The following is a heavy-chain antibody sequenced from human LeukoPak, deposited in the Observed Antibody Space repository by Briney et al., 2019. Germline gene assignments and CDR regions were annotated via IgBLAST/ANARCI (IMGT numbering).Heavy chain of an antibody. CDR3: DKGHGYCNGGSCCSPRSYGMDV. J-gene: IGHJ6*02. Sequence: GGSLRLSCAASGFTFSSYAMSWVRQAPGKGLEWVSAISGSGGSTYYADSVKGRFTISRDNSKNTLYLQMNRLRAEDTAVYYCDKGHGYCNGGSCCSPRSYGMDVWGQGTTVTVSS. V-gene: IGHV3-23*01. CDR2: ISGSGGST. D-gene: IGHD2-15*01. CDR1: GFTFSSYA.